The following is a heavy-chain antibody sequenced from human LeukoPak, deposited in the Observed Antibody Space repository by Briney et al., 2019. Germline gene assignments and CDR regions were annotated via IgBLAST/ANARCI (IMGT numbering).Heavy chain of an antibody. J-gene: IGHJ6*02. CDR1: GFTFSSYG. D-gene: IGHD3-10*01. CDR2: IRYDGSNK. CDR3: AKDQSRYYYGSRAMDV. Sequence: GGSLRLSCAASGFTFSSYGMHWVRRAPGKGLEWVAFIRYDGSNKYYADSVKGRFTISRDNSENTLYLQMNSLRAEDTAVYYCAKDQSRYYYGSRAMDVWGQGTTVTVSS. V-gene: IGHV3-30*02.